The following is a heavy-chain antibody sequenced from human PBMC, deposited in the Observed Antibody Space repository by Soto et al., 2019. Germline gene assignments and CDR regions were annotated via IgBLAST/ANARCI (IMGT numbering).Heavy chain of an antibody. CDR1: GFTFSSHA. Sequence: GGSLRLSCAASGFTFSSHAMNWVRQAPGKGLEWLSYITSTSSTKHYVASVEGRFTISRDNAKNSLYLQMNSLRDEDTAVYYCARRITMVRGPYYYYAMDVWGQGTTVTVSS. D-gene: IGHD3-10*01. J-gene: IGHJ6*02. CDR3: ARRITMVRGPYYYYAMDV. V-gene: IGHV3-48*02. CDR2: ITSTSSTK.